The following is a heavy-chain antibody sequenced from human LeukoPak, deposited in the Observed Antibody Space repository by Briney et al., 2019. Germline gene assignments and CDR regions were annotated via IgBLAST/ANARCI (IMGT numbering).Heavy chain of an antibody. V-gene: IGHV3-30*02. D-gene: IGHD4-17*01. CDR1: GLTFSTSA. J-gene: IGHJ4*02. CDR3: AIGANHCFPN. CDR2: MQNDGNTK. Sequence: PGGSLRLSCAASGLTFSTSAMDWVRQAPGKGLEWVAFMQNDGNTKNYADSVKGRFTISRDISKNTVYLQMNSLRPEDTALYFCAIGANHCFPNWGQGTLVTVSS.